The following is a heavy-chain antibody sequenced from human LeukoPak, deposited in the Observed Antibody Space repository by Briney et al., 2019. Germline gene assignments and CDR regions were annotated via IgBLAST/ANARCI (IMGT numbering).Heavy chain of an antibody. CDR3: AKDRDYYDSSGYLDY. CDR1: GFTFSSYA. J-gene: IGHJ4*02. V-gene: IGHV3-23*01. CDR2: TSGSGGST. D-gene: IGHD3-22*01. Sequence: PGGSLRLSCAASGFTFSSYAMSWVRQAPGKGLEWVSATSGSGGSTYYADSVKGRFTISRDNSKNTLYLQMNSLRAEDTAVYYCAKDRDYYDSSGYLDYWGQGTLVTVSS.